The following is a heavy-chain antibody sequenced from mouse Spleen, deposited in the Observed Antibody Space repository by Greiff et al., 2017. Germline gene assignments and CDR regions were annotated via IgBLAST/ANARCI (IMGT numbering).Heavy chain of an antibody. CDR2: IWSGGST. CDR3: ARMIYYYGSSYVGWFAY. Sequence: VQGVESGPGLVQPSQSLSITCTVSGFSLTSHGVHWVRQSPGKGLEWLGVIWSGGSTDYNAAFISRLSISKDNSKSQVFFKMNSLQANDTAIYYCARMIYYYGSSYVGWFAYWGQGTLVTVSA. V-gene: IGHV2-2*02. D-gene: IGHD1-1*01. J-gene: IGHJ3*01. CDR1: GFSLTSHG.